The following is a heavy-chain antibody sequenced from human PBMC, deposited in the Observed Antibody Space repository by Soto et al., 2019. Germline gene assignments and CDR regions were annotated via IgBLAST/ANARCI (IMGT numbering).Heavy chain of an antibody. CDR2: IYPGDSDT. J-gene: IGHJ5*02. CDR3: ARRPIAAAGTGWFDP. V-gene: IGHV5-51*01. Sequence: GESLKISCKGSGYSFTSYWIGWVRQMPGKGLEWMGIIYPGDSDTRYSPSFQGQVTISADKSISTAYLQWSSLKASDTAMYYCARRPIAAAGTGWFDPWGQGTLVTVSS. D-gene: IGHD6-13*01. CDR1: GYSFTSYW.